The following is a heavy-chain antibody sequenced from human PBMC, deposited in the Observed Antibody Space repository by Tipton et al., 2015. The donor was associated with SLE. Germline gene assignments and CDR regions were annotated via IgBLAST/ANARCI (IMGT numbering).Heavy chain of an antibody. CDR1: GFTFSSYA. CDR2: ISYDGSNK. Sequence: SLRLSCAASGFTFSSYAMHWVRQAPGKGLEWVAVISYDGSNKYYADSVKGRFTISRDNSKNTLYLQMNSLRAEDTAVYYCAREPPITGTPFDYWGQGTTVTVSS. J-gene: IGHJ4*03. V-gene: IGHV3-30*04. D-gene: IGHD1-20*01. CDR3: AREPPITGTPFDY.